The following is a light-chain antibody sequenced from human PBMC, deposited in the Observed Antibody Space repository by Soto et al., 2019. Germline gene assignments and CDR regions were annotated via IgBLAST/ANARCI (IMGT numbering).Light chain of an antibody. CDR3: GTGDSTLGFFV. Sequence: QSLLTQPPSVSAAPGQKVTFSCSGSSSNIGKNYVSWYQQVPGTAPKLLIYEDNKRRSGIPDRFSGSKSGTSDTLGITGLQTGDEADYYWGTGDSTLGFFVFGIGTKATVL. V-gene: IGLV1-51*02. CDR1: SSNIGKNY. J-gene: IGLJ1*01. CDR2: EDN.